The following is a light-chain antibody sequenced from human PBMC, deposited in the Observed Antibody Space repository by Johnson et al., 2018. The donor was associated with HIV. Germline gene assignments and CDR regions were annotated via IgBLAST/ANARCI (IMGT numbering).Light chain of an antibody. CDR3: GAWDSSLIAGLYF. J-gene: IGLJ1*01. V-gene: IGLV1-51*02. Sequence: QSVLTQPPSVSAAPGQKVTISCFGSDSNIGNNYVSWYQQVPGTAPKLLIYENNKRPSGIPDRFSGSKSGTSATLDITGLQTGDEADYYCGAWDSSLIAGLYFFGSGTEVTVL. CDR2: ENN. CDR1: DSNIGNNY.